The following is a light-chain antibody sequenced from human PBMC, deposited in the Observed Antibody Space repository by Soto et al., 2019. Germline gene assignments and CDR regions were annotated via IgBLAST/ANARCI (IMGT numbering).Light chain of an antibody. CDR1: QSVSSY. Sequence: ETVLTQSPATLSLSPGERATLSCRASQSVSSYLAWYQQKPGQAPRLLISDASNRATGIPARFSGSGSGTDFTLTISILEPEDFAVYYCQQRSNWPLTFGGGTNVEIK. CDR3: QQRSNWPLT. V-gene: IGKV3-11*01. CDR2: DAS. J-gene: IGKJ4*01.